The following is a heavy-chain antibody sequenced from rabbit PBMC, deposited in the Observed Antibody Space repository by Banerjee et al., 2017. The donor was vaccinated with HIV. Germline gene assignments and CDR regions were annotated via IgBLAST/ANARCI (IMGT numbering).Heavy chain of an antibody. J-gene: IGHJ6*01. CDR3: ARDLAGVIGWNFGL. CDR2: IYAGSTGST. D-gene: IGHD4-1*01. CDR1: GSTLSRHY. V-gene: IGHV1S45*01. Sequence: QELLVESGGDLVQPGASLTLTCTASGSTLSRHYICWVRQAPGKGLEWIACIYAGSTGSTVYASWAKGRFTISKTSSTTVTLQMTSLTAADTATYFCARDLAGVIGWNFGLWGQGTLVTVS.